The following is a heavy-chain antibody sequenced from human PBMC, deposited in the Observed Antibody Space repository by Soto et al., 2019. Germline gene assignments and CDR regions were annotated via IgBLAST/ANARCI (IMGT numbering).Heavy chain of an antibody. J-gene: IGHJ6*02. CDR1: GFTFSSYW. CDR3: ARDPEAGSGWINYYYYGMDV. V-gene: IGHV3-7*01. CDR2: IKQDGSEK. D-gene: IGHD6-19*01. Sequence: TGGSLRLSCAASGFTFSSYWMSWVRQAPGKGLEWVANIKQDGSEKYYVDSVKGRFTISRDNAKNSLYLQMNSLRAEDTAVYYCARDPEAGSGWINYYYYGMDVWGQGTTVT.